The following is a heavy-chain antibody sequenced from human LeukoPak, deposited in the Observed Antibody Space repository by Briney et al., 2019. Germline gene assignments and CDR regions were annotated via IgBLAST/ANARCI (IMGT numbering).Heavy chain of an antibody. J-gene: IGHJ6*03. CDR1: GGSISSYY. CDR2: IYYSGST. V-gene: IGHV4-39*07. CDR3: ARDPLLWFGELRPYYYYMDV. Sequence: SETLSLTCTVSGGSISSYYWGWIRQPPGKGLEWIGSIYYSGSTYYNPSLKSRVTISVDTSKNQFSLKLSSVTAADTAVYYCARDPLLWFGELRPYYYYMDVWGKGTTVTVSS. D-gene: IGHD3-10*01.